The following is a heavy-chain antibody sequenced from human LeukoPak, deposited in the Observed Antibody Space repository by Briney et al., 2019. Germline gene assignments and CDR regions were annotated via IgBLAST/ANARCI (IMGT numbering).Heavy chain of an antibody. D-gene: IGHD2-21*02. Sequence: ASVKVSCKASGYTFTSYGISWVRQAPGRGLEWMGWISAYNGNTNYAQKLQGRVTMTTDTSTSTAYMELRSLRSDDTAVYHCARSLNHPYCGGDCFGDYWGQGTLVTVSS. J-gene: IGHJ4*02. CDR2: ISAYNGNT. CDR1: GYTFTSYG. V-gene: IGHV1-18*01. CDR3: ARSLNHPYCGGDCFGDY.